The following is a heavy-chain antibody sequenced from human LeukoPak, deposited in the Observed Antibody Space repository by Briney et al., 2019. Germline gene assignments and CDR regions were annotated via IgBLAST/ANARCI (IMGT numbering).Heavy chain of an antibody. Sequence: ASVKVSCKASGYTFTSYYMHWVRQAPGQGLEWMGIINPSGGSTSYAQKFQGRVTMTTDTSTSTVYMEMRSLTSDDTAAYYCARDLDQYNGRFGGFGHDFWGQGTLVTVSS. J-gene: IGHJ4*02. CDR1: GYTFTSYY. CDR2: INPSGGST. CDR3: ARDLDQYNGRFGGFGHDF. V-gene: IGHV1-46*01. D-gene: IGHD3-10*01.